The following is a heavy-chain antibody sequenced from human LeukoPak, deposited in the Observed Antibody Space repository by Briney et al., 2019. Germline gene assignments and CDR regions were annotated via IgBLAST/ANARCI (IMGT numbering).Heavy chain of an antibody. D-gene: IGHD3-22*01. CDR2: IGAFNGNT. J-gene: IGHJ3*02. CDR3: ARDFLSYDGSENHFEDTFDT. V-gene: IGHV1-18*01. Sequence: GASVKVSCKASGYSFDRYGISWVRQAPGQGLEWLGWIGAFNGNTNYAQNLQGRVTMTADTSTTTAYMELRSLSSDDTAVYYCARDFLSYDGSENHFEDTFDTWGQGTMVTVSS. CDR1: GYSFDRYG.